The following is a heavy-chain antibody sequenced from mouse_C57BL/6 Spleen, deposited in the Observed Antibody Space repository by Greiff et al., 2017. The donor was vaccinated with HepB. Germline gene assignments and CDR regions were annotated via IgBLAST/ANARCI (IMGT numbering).Heavy chain of an antibody. CDR1: GYAFSSSW. J-gene: IGHJ4*01. Sequence: VQLQQSGPELVKPGASVKISCKASGYAFSSSWMNWVKQRPGKGLEWIGRIYRGDGDTNYNGKFKGKATLTADKSSSTAYMQLSSLTSEDSAVYFCARGGYYAMDYWGQGTSVTVSS. CDR3: ARGGYYAMDY. V-gene: IGHV1-82*01. CDR2: IYRGDGDT.